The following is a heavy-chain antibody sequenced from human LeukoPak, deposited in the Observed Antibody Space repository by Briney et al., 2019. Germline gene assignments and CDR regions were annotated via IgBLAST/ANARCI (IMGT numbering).Heavy chain of an antibody. J-gene: IGHJ3*02. CDR1: GFTFSSYA. D-gene: IGHD4-17*01. Sequence: PGRSLRLSCAASGFTFSSYAMHWVRQAPGKGLEWVAVISYDGSNKYYADSVKGRFTISRDNSKNTLYLQMNSLRVEDTAVYYCARGPWADYGDCVDAFDIWGQGTMVTVSS. CDR3: ARGPWADYGDCVDAFDI. CDR2: ISYDGSNK. V-gene: IGHV3-30*04.